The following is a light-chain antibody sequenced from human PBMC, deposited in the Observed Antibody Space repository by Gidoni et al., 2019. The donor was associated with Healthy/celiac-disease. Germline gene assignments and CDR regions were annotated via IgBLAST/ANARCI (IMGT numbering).Light chain of an antibody. CDR2: WAS. CDR3: QQYYSTPRT. J-gene: IGKJ1*01. V-gene: IGKV4-1*01. CDR1: QSVLYSSNNKNY. Sequence: DIVMTQSPDSLAVSLGERATINCKSSQSVLYSSNNKNYLAWYQQKPGQPPKLLIYWASTRESGVPDRFSRSESGTDFTLTISSLQAEDVAVYYCQQYYSTPRTFGQGTKVEIK.